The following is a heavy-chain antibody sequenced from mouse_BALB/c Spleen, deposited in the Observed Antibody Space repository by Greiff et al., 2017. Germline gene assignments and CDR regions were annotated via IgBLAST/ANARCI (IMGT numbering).Heavy chain of an antibody. J-gene: IGHJ4*01. CDR2: IWAGAST. Sequence: QVQLQQSGPGLVAPSQSLSITCTVSGFSLTSYGVHWVRQPPGKGLEWLGVIWAGASTNYNSALMSRLSISKDNSKSQVFLKMNSLQTDDTAMYYCARDSPYGLYAMDYWGQGTSVTVSS. CDR1: GFSLTSYG. V-gene: IGHV2-9*02. D-gene: IGHD1-1*02. CDR3: ARDSPYGLYAMDY.